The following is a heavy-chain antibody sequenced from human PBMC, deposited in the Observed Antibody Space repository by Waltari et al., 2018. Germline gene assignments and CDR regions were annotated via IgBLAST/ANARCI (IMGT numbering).Heavy chain of an antibody. D-gene: IGHD3-9*01. CDR3: ARVYDILTGYTASYMDV. CDR2: IYYSGST. J-gene: IGHJ6*03. CDR1: GGSISSSSYY. Sequence: QLQLQESGPGLVKPSETLSLTCTVSGGSISSSSYYWGWIRQPPGKGLEWIGSIYYSGSTYDNPSLKSRVTISVDTSKNQFSLKLSSVTAADTAVYYCARVYDILTGYTASYMDVWGKGTTVTISS. V-gene: IGHV4-39*07.